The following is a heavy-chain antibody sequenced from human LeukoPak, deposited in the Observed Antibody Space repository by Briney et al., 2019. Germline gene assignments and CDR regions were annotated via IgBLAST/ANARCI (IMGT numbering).Heavy chain of an antibody. CDR1: GFTFSNAW. CDR2: INEDGSEA. D-gene: IGHD3-3*01. CDR3: AHDLLACADV. Sequence: GGSLRLSCAASGFTFSNAWMSWVRQAPGRGLEWVAGINEDGSEAYYPDSVAGRFTVTRDNVKNSVYLQMNSLRAEDTAVYYCAHDLLACADVWGQGALVTVSS. V-gene: IGHV3-7*02. J-gene: IGHJ4*02.